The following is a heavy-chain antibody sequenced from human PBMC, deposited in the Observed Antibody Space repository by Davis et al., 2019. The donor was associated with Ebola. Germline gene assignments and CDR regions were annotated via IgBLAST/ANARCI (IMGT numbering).Heavy chain of an antibody. CDR3: ARDPMTVAGNYYYNGMDV. D-gene: IGHD3-22*01. Sequence: GGSLRLSCAASGFNFRSYGMHWVRQAPDKGLEWVAVIWYDGSRKYYGDSVKGRFTISRDNSKNTLYLQMNSLRAEDTAVYYCARDPMTVAGNYYYNGMDVWGQGTTVTVSA. CDR1: GFNFRSYG. CDR2: IWYDGSRK. J-gene: IGHJ6*01. V-gene: IGHV3-33*01.